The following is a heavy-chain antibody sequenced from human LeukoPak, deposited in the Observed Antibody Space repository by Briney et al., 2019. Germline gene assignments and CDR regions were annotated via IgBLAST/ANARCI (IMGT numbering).Heavy chain of an antibody. CDR2: INPNSGGT. D-gene: IGHD3-9*01. Sequence: ASVKVSCKASGYTFTGYYMHWVRQAPGQGLEWMGWINPNSGGTNYAQKFQGRVTMTRDTSISTAYMELSRLRSDDTAVYYCARGRYPHFNWFDPWGQGTLVTVSS. J-gene: IGHJ5*02. CDR1: GYTFTGYY. V-gene: IGHV1-2*02. CDR3: ARGRYPHFNWFDP.